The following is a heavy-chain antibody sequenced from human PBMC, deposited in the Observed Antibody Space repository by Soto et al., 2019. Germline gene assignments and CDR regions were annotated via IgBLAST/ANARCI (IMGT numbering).Heavy chain of an antibody. V-gene: IGHV3-23*01. CDR3: AKAGYSNYEGYFDY. D-gene: IGHD4-4*01. CDR2: ISGSGGNT. J-gene: IGHJ4*02. Sequence: EVQLLESGGSLVQPGGSLRLSCAVSGFTFSSYAMSWVREAPGKGLEWVSAISGSGGNTYYADSVKGRFTISRDNSKNTLYLQMNSLRAEDTAVYYCAKAGYSNYEGYFDYWGQGTLVSVSS. CDR1: GFTFSSYA.